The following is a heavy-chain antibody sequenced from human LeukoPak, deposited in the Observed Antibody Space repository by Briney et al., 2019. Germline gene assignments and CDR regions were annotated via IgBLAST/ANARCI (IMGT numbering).Heavy chain of an antibody. J-gene: IGHJ4*02. Sequence: GRSLRLSCAASGFTFDDYAMHWVRQAPGKGLEWVSGISWNSGSIGYADSVKGRFTISRDNAKNSLYLQMNSLRAEDTALYYCAKAGVTTDYFDYWGQGTLVTVSS. CDR3: AKAGVTTDYFDY. CDR1: GFTFDDYA. CDR2: ISWNSGSI. D-gene: IGHD2-21*02. V-gene: IGHV3-9*01.